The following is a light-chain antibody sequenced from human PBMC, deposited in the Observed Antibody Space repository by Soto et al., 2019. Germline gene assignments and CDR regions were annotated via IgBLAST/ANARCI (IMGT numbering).Light chain of an antibody. J-gene: IGLJ2*01. CDR2: LNSDGSH. CDR1: SGYSSYA. CDR3: QTWGTGIQV. V-gene: IGLV4-69*02. Sequence: QAVVTQPPSASASLGASVKLTCTRSSGYSSYAIAWHQQQPEKGPRYLMKLNSDGSHTKGDGIPDRFSGSSSGTERYLTISSLQSEDEADYYCQTWGTGIQVFGGGTQLTVL.